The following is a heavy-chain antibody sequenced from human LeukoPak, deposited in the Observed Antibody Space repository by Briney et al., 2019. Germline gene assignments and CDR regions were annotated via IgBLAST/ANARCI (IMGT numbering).Heavy chain of an antibody. CDR2: FDPEDGET. Sequence: ASVKVSCKVSGYALTELSMHWVRQAPGKGLEWMGGFDPEDGETIYAQKFQGRVTVTEDTSTDTAYMELSSLRSEDTAVYYCASTVVVVAATRAAFDIWGQGRMVTVSS. V-gene: IGHV1-24*01. J-gene: IGHJ3*02. CDR3: ASTVVVVAATRAAFDI. D-gene: IGHD2-15*01. CDR1: GYALTELS.